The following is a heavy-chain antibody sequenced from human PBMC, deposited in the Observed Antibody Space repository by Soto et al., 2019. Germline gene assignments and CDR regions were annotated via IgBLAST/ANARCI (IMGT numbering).Heavy chain of an antibody. CDR3: ARSRYDSSGYYRYYYYGMDV. V-gene: IGHV4-4*02. J-gene: IGHJ6*02. CDR1: GGSISSSNW. CDR2: IYHSGST. Sequence: PSETLSLTCAASGGSISSSNWWSWVRQPPGKGLEWIGEIYHSGSTNYNPSLKSRVTISVDTSKNQFSLKLSSVTAADTAVYYCARSRYDSSGYYRYYYYGMDVWGQGTTVTVSS. D-gene: IGHD3-22*01.